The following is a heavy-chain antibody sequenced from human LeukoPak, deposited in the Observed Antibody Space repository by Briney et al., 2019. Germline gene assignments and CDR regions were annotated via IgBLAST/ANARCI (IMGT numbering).Heavy chain of an antibody. CDR3: ARGTYSSGWQLVGNY. V-gene: IGHV1-46*01. Sequence: GASVKVSCKASGYTFTRYYMYWVRQAPGQGLECMGIINPSAGSTSYAQKFQGRVTMTRDTSTSTVYMELSSLRSEDTAVYYCARGTYSSGWQLVGNYWGQGTLVTVSS. J-gene: IGHJ4*02. D-gene: IGHD6-19*01. CDR2: INPSAGST. CDR1: GYTFTRYY.